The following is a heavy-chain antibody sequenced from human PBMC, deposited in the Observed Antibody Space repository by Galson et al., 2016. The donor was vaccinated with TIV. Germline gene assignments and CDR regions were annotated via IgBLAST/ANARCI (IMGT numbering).Heavy chain of an antibody. CDR3: ARKAGYYYYAMDL. V-gene: IGHV4-30-4*01. CDR1: GAPIRDGDSF. CDR2: IYYSGRT. J-gene: IGHJ6*02. Sequence: TLSLTCTVSGAPIRDGDSFWSWIRQSPGKGLEWIGYIYYSGRTFYNPSLKSRITISVDTSKNQFSVKLTSVTAADTAVYYCARKAGYYYYAMDLWGQGTLVTVSS.